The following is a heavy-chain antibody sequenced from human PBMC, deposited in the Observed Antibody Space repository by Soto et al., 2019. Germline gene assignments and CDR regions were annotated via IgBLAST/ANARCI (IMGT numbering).Heavy chain of an antibody. J-gene: IGHJ4*02. CDR1: GFTFSSYA. Sequence: EVQLLESGGGLVQPGGSLRLSCAASGFTFSSYAMSWVRQAPGKGLEWVSAISSSGGSTYYADSVKGRFTVSRDNSKNKLYLQMNSLGAEDTAVYYCAKVGLHYDFWSGPDYWGQGTLVTVSS. CDR3: AKVGLHYDFWSGPDY. V-gene: IGHV3-23*01. D-gene: IGHD3-3*01. CDR2: ISSSGGST.